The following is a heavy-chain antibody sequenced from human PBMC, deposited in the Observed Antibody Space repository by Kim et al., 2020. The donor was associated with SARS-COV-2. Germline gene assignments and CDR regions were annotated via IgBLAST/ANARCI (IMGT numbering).Heavy chain of an antibody. CDR1: GGSIISSNW. J-gene: IGHJ4*02. V-gene: IGHV4-4*02. Sequence: SETLSLTCAVSGGSIISSNWWSWVRQPPGKGLEWIGEIYHSGSTNYNPSLKSRVTISVDKSKNQFSLKLSSVTAADTAVYYCARGGWGRYFAQPIFDYWGQGTLVTVSS. CDR3: ARGGWGRYFAQPIFDY. CDR2: IYHSGST. D-gene: IGHD3-9*01.